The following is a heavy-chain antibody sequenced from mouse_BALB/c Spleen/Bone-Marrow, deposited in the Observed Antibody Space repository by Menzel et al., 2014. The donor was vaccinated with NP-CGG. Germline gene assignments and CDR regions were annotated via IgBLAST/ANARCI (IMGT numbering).Heavy chain of an antibody. J-gene: IGHJ4*01. CDR1: GFTFTDYY. CDR2: IRNKAYGYTT. CDR3: TRFPMDY. Sequence: DVKLVESGGGLVQPGGSLRLSCTTSGFTFTDYYMSWVRQPPGKALEWLAFIRNKAYGYTTEYSASVRGRFTISRDNSQSILYLQMNTRRAEDSATYYCTRFPMDYWGQGTSVTVAS. V-gene: IGHV7-3*02.